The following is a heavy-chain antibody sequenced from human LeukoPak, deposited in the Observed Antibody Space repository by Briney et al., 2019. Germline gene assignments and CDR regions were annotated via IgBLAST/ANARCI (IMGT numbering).Heavy chain of an antibody. CDR2: ISAYNGNT. V-gene: IGHV1-18*01. CDR3: ARALFEDFWSGYYTGDWFDP. D-gene: IGHD3-3*01. J-gene: IGHJ5*02. Sequence: GASVKVSCKASGGTFSSYAISWVRQAPGQGLEWMGWISAYNGNTNYAQKLQGRVTMTTDTSTSTAYMELRSLRSDDTAVYYCARALFEDFWSGYYTGDWFDPWGQGTLVTVSS. CDR1: GGTFSSYA.